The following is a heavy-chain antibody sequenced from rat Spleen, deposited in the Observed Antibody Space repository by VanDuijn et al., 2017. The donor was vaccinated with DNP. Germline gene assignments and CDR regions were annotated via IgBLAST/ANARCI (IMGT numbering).Heavy chain of an antibody. CDR2: IGSDAYAP. J-gene: IGHJ2*01. V-gene: IGHV5-22*01. Sequence: EVQLVESGGGLVQPGRSLKLSCAASGFSFSDYYMAWVRQAPTKGLDWVAYIGSDAYAPYYGDSVKGRFTISRDNAKSTLYLQMNSHRSEDMATYYCVRWNSGHFDYWGQGVMVTVSS. CDR1: GFSFSDYY. CDR3: VRWNSGHFDY. D-gene: IGHD4-3*01.